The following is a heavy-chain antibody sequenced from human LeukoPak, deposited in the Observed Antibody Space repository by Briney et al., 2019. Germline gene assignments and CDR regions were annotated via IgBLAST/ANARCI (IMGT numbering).Heavy chain of an antibody. V-gene: IGHV4-39*01. D-gene: IGHD6-6*01. CDR3: ARHSYQPPRVSSSRTNKNWFDP. Sequence: SETLSLTCTVSGGSISSSSYYWGWIRQPPGKGLEWIGSIYHSGSTYYNPSLKSRVTISVDTSKNQFSLKLSSVTAADTAVYYCARHSYQPPRVSSSRTNKNWFDPWGQGTLVTVSS. CDR2: IYHSGST. J-gene: IGHJ5*02. CDR1: GGSISSSSYY.